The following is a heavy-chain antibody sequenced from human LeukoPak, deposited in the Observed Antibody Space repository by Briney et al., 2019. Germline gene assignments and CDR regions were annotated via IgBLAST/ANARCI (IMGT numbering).Heavy chain of an antibody. Sequence: PGGSLRLSCAASGFTFSSYAMHWVRQAPGKGLEWVSVIGSSGGSTYYADSVRGRFTISRDNSKNTLYLQMNSLRAEDTAVYYCAKDLGTAMVTNWYWGQGTLVTVSS. V-gene: IGHV3-23*01. CDR3: AKDLGTAMVTNWY. J-gene: IGHJ4*02. D-gene: IGHD5-18*01. CDR1: GFTFSSYA. CDR2: IGSSGGST.